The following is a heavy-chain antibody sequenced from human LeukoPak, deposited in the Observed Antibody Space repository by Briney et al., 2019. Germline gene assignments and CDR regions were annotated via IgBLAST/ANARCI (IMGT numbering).Heavy chain of an antibody. Sequence: SGTLSLTCTVSGASVSRNWWSWVRQPPGKGLEWLGEIHHSGGTNYNPSLKSRVTMSLDNSNNHFSLKLSSVTAADTAVYYCARAPPAPSIAARPGAFDIWGQGTMVTVSS. CDR2: IHHSGGT. D-gene: IGHD6-6*01. V-gene: IGHV4-4*02. CDR3: ARAPPAPSIAARPGAFDI. J-gene: IGHJ3*02. CDR1: GASVSRNW.